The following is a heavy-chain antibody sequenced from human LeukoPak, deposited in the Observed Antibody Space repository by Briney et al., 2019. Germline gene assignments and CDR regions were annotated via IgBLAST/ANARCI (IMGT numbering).Heavy chain of an antibody. D-gene: IGHD3-9*01. V-gene: IGHV3-20*04. Sequence: GGSLRLSCVASGFTIDDHDMSWVRQAPGKGLEWVSGINWNGGSTGYADSVKGRFTISRDNAKNSLYLQMNSLRAEDTALYYCARGLRYFDWLLDYWGQGTLVTVSS. CDR3: ARGLRYFDWLLDY. J-gene: IGHJ4*02. CDR2: INWNGGST. CDR1: GFTIDDHD.